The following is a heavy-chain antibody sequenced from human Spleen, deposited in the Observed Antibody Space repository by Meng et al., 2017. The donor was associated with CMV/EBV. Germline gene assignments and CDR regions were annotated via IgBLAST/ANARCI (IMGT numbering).Heavy chain of an antibody. J-gene: IGHJ4*02. CDR1: GFTFSTYW. V-gene: IGHV3-7*01. CDR3: ARDIESEEDYFDSSDYYGGRQGY. D-gene: IGHD3-22*01. CDR2: IKRDGSAK. Sequence: GESLKISCAASGFTFSTYWMSWVRQSPGKGLEWVANIKRDGSAKYYVDSVKGRFTISRDNAKNTLYLRMNSLRVEDTAVYYCARDIESEEDYFDSSDYYGGRQGYWGQGTLVTVSS.